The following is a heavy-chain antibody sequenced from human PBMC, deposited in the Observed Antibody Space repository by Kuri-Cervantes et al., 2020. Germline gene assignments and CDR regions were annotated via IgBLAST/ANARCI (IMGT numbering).Heavy chain of an antibody. CDR1: GFTFSSYD. V-gene: IGHV3-13*01. J-gene: IGHJ3*02. CDR3: AKEEARGTVTDAKSAFHI. D-gene: IGHD4-17*01. CDR2: IGTAGDT. Sequence: GESLKISCAASGFTFSSYDMHWVRQATGKGLEWVSAIGTAGDTYYPGSVKGRFTISRDNSKNTLYLQMNSLRAEDTAVYYCAKEEARGTVTDAKSAFHIWGQGTLVTVSS.